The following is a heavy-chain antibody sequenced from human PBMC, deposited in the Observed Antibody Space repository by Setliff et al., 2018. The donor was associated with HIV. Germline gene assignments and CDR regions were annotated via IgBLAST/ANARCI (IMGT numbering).Heavy chain of an antibody. V-gene: IGHV4-59*01. Sequence: NPSETLSLTCTVSGGSISSYYWTWIRQSAGKGLEWIGYIFYSGSTNYNPSLKSRVTISVDTSKNQFSLRLNSVTAADTAIYYCTRRGADSYYPRPLDVWGKGTTVTVSS. D-gene: IGHD3-10*01. CDR3: TRRGADSYYPRPLDV. CDR1: GGSISSYY. J-gene: IGHJ6*04. CDR2: IFYSGST.